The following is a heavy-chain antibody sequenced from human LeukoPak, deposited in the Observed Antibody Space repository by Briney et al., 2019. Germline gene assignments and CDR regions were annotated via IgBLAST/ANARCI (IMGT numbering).Heavy chain of an antibody. Sequence: PGGSLKLSCTTSGFTFSGFDIHWVRQASGKGLEWVGRIQTEPYSHATAYAASVKGRFTISRDDSKDTAYLQMNSLKAEDTAVYYCTRRDCSSFSCYSFDSWGQGILVTVSS. D-gene: IGHD2-2*01. CDR1: GFTFSGFD. V-gene: IGHV3-73*01. CDR2: IQTEPYSHAT. CDR3: TRRDCSSFSCYSFDS. J-gene: IGHJ4*02.